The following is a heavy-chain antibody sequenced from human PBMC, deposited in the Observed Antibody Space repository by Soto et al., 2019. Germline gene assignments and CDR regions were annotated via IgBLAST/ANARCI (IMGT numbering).Heavy chain of an antibody. D-gene: IGHD2-2*01. J-gene: IGHJ6*03. Sequence: GESLKISCKGSGYSFTNYLIGWVRQIPRKSLEWMGIIYPGDSDTRYSPSFQGQVTISADKSISTAYLQWSSLKASDTAMYYCARSGYCSSTSCFGHMDVWGKGTTVTVSS. CDR1: GYSFTNYL. CDR3: ARSGYCSSTSCFGHMDV. V-gene: IGHV5-51*01. CDR2: IYPGDSDT.